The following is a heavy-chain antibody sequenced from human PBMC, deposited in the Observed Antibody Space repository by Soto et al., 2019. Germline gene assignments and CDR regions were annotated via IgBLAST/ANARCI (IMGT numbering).Heavy chain of an antibody. J-gene: IGHJ6*02. D-gene: IGHD6-13*01. V-gene: IGHV3-30*18. Sequence: GGSLRLSCAASGFTFSSYGMYWVRQAPGKGLEWVAVISYDGSNKYYADSVKGRFTISRDNSKNTLYLQMNSLRAEDTAVYYCAKDKAAAGTGAYYYGMDVWGQGTTVTVSS. CDR3: AKDKAAAGTGAYYYGMDV. CDR1: GFTFSSYG. CDR2: ISYDGSNK.